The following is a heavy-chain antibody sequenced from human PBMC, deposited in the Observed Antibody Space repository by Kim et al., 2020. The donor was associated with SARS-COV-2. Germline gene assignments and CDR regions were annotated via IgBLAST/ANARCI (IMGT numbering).Heavy chain of an antibody. CDR1: GFTFSDSA. D-gene: IGHD1-1*01. Sequence: GGSLRLSCGASGFTFSDSAMHWVRQASGKGLEWLGRIRSKVNGYATGYGESVRGRFTISRDESRNTAYLQMNSLKTEDTAVYYCTRVPGTTLAFCDAFDIWGQGTMVTVSS. CDR2: IRSKVNGYAT. V-gene: IGHV3-73*01. J-gene: IGHJ3*02. CDR3: TRVPGTTLAFCDAFDI.